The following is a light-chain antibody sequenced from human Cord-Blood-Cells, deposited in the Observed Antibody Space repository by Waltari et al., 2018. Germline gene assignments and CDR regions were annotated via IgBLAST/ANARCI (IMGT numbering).Light chain of an antibody. J-gene: IGLJ2*01. V-gene: IGLV2-11*01. CDR2: AVS. Sequence: QSALTQPRPVSGSPGQAVTIPCTGTSSDVGGYNYGPWYQQHPGKAPQLMIYAVSKRPSGVPDRFSGSKSGNTASLTISGLQAEDEADYYCCSYAGSYTLVFGGGTKLTVL. CDR1: SSDVGGYNY. CDR3: CSYAGSYTLV.